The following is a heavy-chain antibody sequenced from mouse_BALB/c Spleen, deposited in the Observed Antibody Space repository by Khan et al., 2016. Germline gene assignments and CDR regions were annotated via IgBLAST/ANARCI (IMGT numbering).Heavy chain of an antibody. J-gene: IGHJ1*01. CDR3: ARDGGYDGWCFDV. CDR2: IWGDGNT. Sequence: QVQLQQSGPGLVAPSQSLSITCTVSGFSLTGYGVIWVRQPPGKGLEWLGMIWGDGNTDYNSALKSRVSISKDNSKSQVFLKMNSLQTDDTARYXWARDGGYDGWCFDVWGAGTTVTVSS. V-gene: IGHV2-6-7*01. CDR1: GFSLTGYG. D-gene: IGHD2-2*01.